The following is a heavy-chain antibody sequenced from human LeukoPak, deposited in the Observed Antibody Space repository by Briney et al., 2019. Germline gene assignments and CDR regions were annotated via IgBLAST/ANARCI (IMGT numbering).Heavy chain of an antibody. D-gene: IGHD5-12*01. Sequence: SETLSLTRTVSGGSISSGDCYWSWIRQPPGKGLEWIGYIYYSGSTYYNPSLKSRVTISVDTSKNQFSLKLSSVTAADTAVYYCAREVDRIGRDYWGQGTLVTVSS. CDR1: GGSISSGDCY. J-gene: IGHJ4*02. CDR3: AREVDRIGRDY. CDR2: IYYSGST. V-gene: IGHV4-30-4*01.